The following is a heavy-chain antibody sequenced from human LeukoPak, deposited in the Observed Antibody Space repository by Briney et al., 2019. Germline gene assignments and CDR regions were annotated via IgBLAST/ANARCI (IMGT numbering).Heavy chain of an antibody. J-gene: IGHJ5*02. CDR3: ARDAGYCSGGSRYSHLGWFDP. D-gene: IGHD2-15*01. Sequence: AGGSLRLSCAASGFTFSSYWMSWVRQAPGKGLEWVTNIKQDGSEKYYVDSVKGRLTISRDNAKNSLYLQMTSLRAEDTAVYYCARDAGYCSGGSRYSHLGWFDPWGQGTLVTVSS. V-gene: IGHV3-7*01. CDR2: IKQDGSEK. CDR1: GFTFSSYW.